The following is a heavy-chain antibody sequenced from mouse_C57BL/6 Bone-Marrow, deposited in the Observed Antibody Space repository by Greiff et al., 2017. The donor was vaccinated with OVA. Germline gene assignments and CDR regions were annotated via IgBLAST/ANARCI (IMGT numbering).Heavy chain of an antibody. CDR1: GYTFTRYW. CDR2: IDPSDSET. D-gene: IGHD1-1*01. Sequence: QVQLQQPGAELVRPGSSVKLSCKASGYTFTRYWMHWVKQRPIQGLEWIGNIDPSDSETHYNQKFKDKATLTVDKSSSTAYMQLSSLTSEDSAVYYCAREGYYGSSYPYWYFDVWGTGTTVTVSS. CDR3: AREGYYGSSYPYWYFDV. J-gene: IGHJ1*03. V-gene: IGHV1-52*01.